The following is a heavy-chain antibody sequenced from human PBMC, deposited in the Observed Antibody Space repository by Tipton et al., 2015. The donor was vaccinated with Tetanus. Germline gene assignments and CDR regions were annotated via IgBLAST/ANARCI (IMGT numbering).Heavy chain of an antibody. CDR3: ARDAAFVVRGPMMGYYGLDV. CDR1: GGSISSRNW. Sequence: SLRLSCAVSGGSISSRNWWSWVRQYPGKGLEWIGYVYYSGTTSYNPSLKSRVTISVDKSKNQFSLNLTSVSAADTAVYYCARDAAFVVRGPMMGYYGLDVWGHGTTVIVS. CDR2: VYYSGTT. D-gene: IGHD3-10*01. V-gene: IGHV4-4*02. J-gene: IGHJ6*02.